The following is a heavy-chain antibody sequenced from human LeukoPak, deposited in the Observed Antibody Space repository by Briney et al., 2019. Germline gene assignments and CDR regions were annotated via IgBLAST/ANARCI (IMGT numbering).Heavy chain of an antibody. J-gene: IGHJ4*02. Sequence: KPSETLSLTCAVYGGSFSGYYWSWIRQPPGKGLEWIGEVNHSGSTNYNPSLKSRVTISVDTSKNQFSPKLSSVTAADTAVYYCARGGLWVVRPVDYWGQGTLVTVSS. CDR2: VNHSGST. CDR1: GGSFSGYY. D-gene: IGHD3-10*01. CDR3: ARGGLWVVRPVDY. V-gene: IGHV4-34*01.